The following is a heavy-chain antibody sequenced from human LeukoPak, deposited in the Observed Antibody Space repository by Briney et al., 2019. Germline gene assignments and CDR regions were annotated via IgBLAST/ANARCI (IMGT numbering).Heavy chain of an antibody. J-gene: IGHJ4*02. V-gene: IGHV3-74*01. CDR2: INSDGSST. CDR3: AKEVYSSSSGFRFDY. D-gene: IGHD6-6*01. Sequence: GGSLRLSCAASGFTLSTYWMHWVRQAPGKRLAWVSRINSDGSSTSYADFVKGRFTISRDNAKNTLYLQMNSLRAEDTAVYYCAKEVYSSSSGFRFDYWGQGTLVTVSS. CDR1: GFTLSTYW.